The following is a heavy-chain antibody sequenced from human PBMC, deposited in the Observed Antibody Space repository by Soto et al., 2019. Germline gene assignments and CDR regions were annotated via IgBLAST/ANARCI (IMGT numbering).Heavy chain of an antibody. Sequence: GGSLRLSCAASGFTFSSYGMHWVRQAPGKGLERVAVIWYDGSNKYYADSVKGRFTISRDNSKNTLYLQMNSLRAEDTAVYYCARRILDSSSFGWAYYGMDVWGQGTTVTVSS. CDR3: ARRILDSSSFGWAYYGMDV. V-gene: IGHV3-33*01. J-gene: IGHJ6*02. D-gene: IGHD6-13*01. CDR1: GFTFSSYG. CDR2: IWYDGSNK.